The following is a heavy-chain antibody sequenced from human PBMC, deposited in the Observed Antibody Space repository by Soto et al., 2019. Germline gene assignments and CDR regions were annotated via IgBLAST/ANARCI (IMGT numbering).Heavy chain of an antibody. J-gene: IGHJ5*02. CDR2: IYYSGST. V-gene: IGHV4-30-4*01. Sequence: SETLSLTCTVSGGSISSGDYYWSWIRQPPGKGLEWIGYIYYSGSTYYNPSLKSRVTISVDTSNNQFSLKLSSVTAADTAVYYCARGSTSDWNYDGAWFDPWGQGTLVTVSS. CDR3: ARGSTSDWNYDGAWFDP. CDR1: GGSISSGDYY. D-gene: IGHD1-7*01.